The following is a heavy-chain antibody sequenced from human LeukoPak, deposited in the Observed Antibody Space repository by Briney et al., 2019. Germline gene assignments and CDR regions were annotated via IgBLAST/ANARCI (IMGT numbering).Heavy chain of an antibody. CDR1: GGSISSSSYY. CDR2: IYYSGST. D-gene: IGHD3-22*01. V-gene: IGHV4-39*07. J-gene: IGHJ4*02. CDR3: ARDVTVVITGGVSYYFDY. Sequence: SETLSLTCTVSGGSISSSSYYWGWLRQPPGKGLEWIGSIYYSGSTYYNPSLKSQFTISVDTSNNHFSLKLSSVTAADTAVDYCARDVTVVITGGVSYYFDYWGQGTLVTVSS.